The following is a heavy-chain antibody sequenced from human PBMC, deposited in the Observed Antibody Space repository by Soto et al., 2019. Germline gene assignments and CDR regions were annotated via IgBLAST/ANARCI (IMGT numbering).Heavy chain of an antibody. CDR1: GFTFSGYA. D-gene: IGHD2-2*01. Sequence: SLRLSCAAAGFTFSGYAMHWVRQPPGKGLEWVAVTSWDGNNKYYADSVKGRFTISRDNSKNTLYLQMNSLRAEDMAVYYCAKVVVPAAMVNYYYGMDVWGRGTTVTVSS. CDR3: AKVVVPAAMVNYYYGMDV. J-gene: IGHJ6*02. CDR2: TSWDGNNK. V-gene: IGHV3-30*04.